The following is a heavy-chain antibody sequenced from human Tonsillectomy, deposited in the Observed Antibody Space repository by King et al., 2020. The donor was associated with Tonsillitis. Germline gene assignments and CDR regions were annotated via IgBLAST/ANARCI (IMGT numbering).Heavy chain of an antibody. V-gene: IGHV3-64D*06. Sequence: VQLVQSGGGLVQPGGSLRLSCSASRFTFSSYAMHWVRQAPGKGLEYVSAIGSNVISTYYADSVKGRFTISRDNSKNTLYLQMSSLRAEDTAVYYCVKERSPRGAFDIWGQGTMVTVSS. CDR1: RFTFSSYA. D-gene: IGHD1-26*01. J-gene: IGHJ3*02. CDR3: VKERSPRGAFDI. CDR2: IGSNVIST.